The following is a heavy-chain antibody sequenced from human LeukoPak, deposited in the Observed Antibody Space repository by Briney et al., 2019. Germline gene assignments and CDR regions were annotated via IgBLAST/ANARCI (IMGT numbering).Heavy chain of an antibody. Sequence: GGSLRLSCAASGFTFSTYAMSWVRQAPGMGLEWVSSIRFNGGLSYYADSVKGRFTISRDNSKNTLFLQMDSLRADDTAFYYCASTASYCGFDCYSYFDYWGQGILVTVSS. V-gene: IGHV3-23*01. D-gene: IGHD2-21*02. CDR1: GFTFSTYA. CDR2: IRFNGGLS. J-gene: IGHJ4*02. CDR3: ASTASYCGFDCYSYFDY.